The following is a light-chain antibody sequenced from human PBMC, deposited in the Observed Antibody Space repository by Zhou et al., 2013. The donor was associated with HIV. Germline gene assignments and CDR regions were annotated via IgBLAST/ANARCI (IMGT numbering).Light chain of an antibody. CDR2: DAS. CDR1: QSVRSN. V-gene: IGKV3-11*01. CDR3: QQRRT. J-gene: IGKJ4*01. Sequence: EVVMTQSPATLSVFPGEKVTLSCRASQSVRSNLAWYQQKPGQAPRLLIYDASNRATGIPARFSGSGSGTDFTLTISSLEPEDFAVYYCQQRRTFGGGTKVEIK.